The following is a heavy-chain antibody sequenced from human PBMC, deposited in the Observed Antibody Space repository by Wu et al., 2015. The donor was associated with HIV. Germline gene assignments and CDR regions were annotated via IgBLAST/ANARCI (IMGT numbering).Heavy chain of an antibody. Sequence: QVQLMQSGSEVKKPGASVKVSCKASGGTFTKYAISWVRQAPGQGLEWVGRIIPVLRTTDYAQKFQGRVTIITDESTSTAYMELSSLRSEDTAVYYCTREGSSTWYPQDEFFQYWGQGTLVIVSS. CDR3: TREGSSTWYPQDEFFQY. CDR2: IIPVLRTT. V-gene: IGHV1-69*11. D-gene: IGHD6-13*01. CDR1: GGTFTKYA. J-gene: IGHJ1*01.